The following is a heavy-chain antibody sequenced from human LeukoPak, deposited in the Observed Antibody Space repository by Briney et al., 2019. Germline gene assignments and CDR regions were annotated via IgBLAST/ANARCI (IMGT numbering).Heavy chain of an antibody. CDR3: ARRGRGYSYGYYYYYMDV. CDR1: GYSFTNYW. Sequence: GASLQISCKGSGYSFTNYWIAWVRPMPGKGLEWMGIIYPADSDTRYSPYFQGQVTISVDKSISTAYLQWSSLKASDTAMYYCARRGRGYSYGYYYYYMDVWGKGTTVTVSS. V-gene: IGHV5-51*01. CDR2: IYPADSDT. J-gene: IGHJ6*03. D-gene: IGHD5-18*01.